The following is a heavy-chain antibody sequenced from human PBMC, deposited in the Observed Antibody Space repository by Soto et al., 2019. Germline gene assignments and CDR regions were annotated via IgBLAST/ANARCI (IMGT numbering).Heavy chain of an antibody. CDR2: IKSKTDGGTR. Sequence: EVQLVESGGGLVKPGGPLRLSWAASGLTFSKAWMSGFPQAPGKGLEWVGRIKSKTDGGTREYAAPVKGRFTMSRDDSKNMLFLQMSSLKTEDTAVYYCTTDDPINKNWGQGTLVTVSS. V-gene: IGHV3-15*01. J-gene: IGHJ4*02. CDR3: TTDDPINKN. CDR1: GLTFSKAW.